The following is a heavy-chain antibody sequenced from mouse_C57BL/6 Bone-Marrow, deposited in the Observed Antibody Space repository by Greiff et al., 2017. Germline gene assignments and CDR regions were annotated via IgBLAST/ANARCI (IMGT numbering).Heavy chain of an antibody. D-gene: IGHD2-3*01. J-gene: IGHJ4*01. Sequence: VQLQQSGAELVKPGASVKLSCAASGFNIKDYYMHWVKQRTEQGLEWIGRIDPEDGETKYAPKFQGKATITADTSSSTAYMQLSSLTSDDSAVYYCARASDGYYYAMDYWGQGTSVTVSS. V-gene: IGHV14-2*01. CDR1: GFNIKDYY. CDR3: ARASDGYYYAMDY. CDR2: IDPEDGET.